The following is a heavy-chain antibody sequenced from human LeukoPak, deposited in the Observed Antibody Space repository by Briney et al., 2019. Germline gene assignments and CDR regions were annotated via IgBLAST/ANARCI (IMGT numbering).Heavy chain of an antibody. CDR2: INHSGST. D-gene: IGHD3-10*01. Sequence: SETLSLTCTVSGGSISSGDYYWSWIRQPPGKGLEWIGEINHSGSTNYNPSLKSRVTISVDTSKNQFSLKLTSVTAADTAVYYCARGRSGNYYGSGSYYNYWGQGTLVTVSS. CDR3: ARGRSGNYYGSGSYYNY. V-gene: IGHV4-39*07. CDR1: GGSISSGDYY. J-gene: IGHJ4*02.